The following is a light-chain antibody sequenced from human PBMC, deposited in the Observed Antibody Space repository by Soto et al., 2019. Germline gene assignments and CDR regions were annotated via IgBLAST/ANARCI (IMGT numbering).Light chain of an antibody. Sequence: QSALTQPASVSGSPGQSITISCTGTSSDVGGYIYVSWYQQLPGKGPKLMIYDVSNRPSGVSNRFSGSKSGNTASLTISGLQAEDEADYYCSSYTSSHTVVFGGGTKLTVL. J-gene: IGLJ2*01. CDR1: SSDVGGYIY. CDR2: DVS. V-gene: IGLV2-14*01. CDR3: SSYTSSHTVV.